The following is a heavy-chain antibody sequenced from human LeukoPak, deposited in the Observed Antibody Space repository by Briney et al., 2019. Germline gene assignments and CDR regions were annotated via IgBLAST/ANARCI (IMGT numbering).Heavy chain of an antibody. Sequence: GGSLRLSCAASGFTFSNAWMSWFRQAPGKGLEWVSLMSGSGARTYYADSVKGRFTISRDNSKNTLYLHMNSLRSEDTAVYYCARDNDSRDPPHFDYWGQGTLVTVSS. D-gene: IGHD3-16*01. CDR1: GFTFSNAW. V-gene: IGHV3-23*01. CDR2: MSGSGART. CDR3: ARDNDSRDPPHFDY. J-gene: IGHJ4*02.